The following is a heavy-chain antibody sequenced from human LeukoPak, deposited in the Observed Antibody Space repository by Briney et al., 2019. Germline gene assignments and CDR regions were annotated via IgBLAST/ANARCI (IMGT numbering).Heavy chain of an antibody. D-gene: IGHD3-10*01. CDR3: ARDRTTLVRGVMGSWFDP. V-gene: IGHV3-7*01. CDR1: GFTFSSYW. J-gene: IGHJ5*02. Sequence: PGGSLGLSCAASGFTFSSYWMTWVRQAPGKGLEWVANIKEEGSEKYYVDSVKGRFIISRDNAKNSVYLQMNSLRVEDTAVYYCARDRTTLVRGVMGSWFDPWGQGTLVTVSS. CDR2: IKEEGSEK.